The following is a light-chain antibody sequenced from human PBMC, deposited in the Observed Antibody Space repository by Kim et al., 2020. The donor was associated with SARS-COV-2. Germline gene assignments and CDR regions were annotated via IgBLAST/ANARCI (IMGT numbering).Light chain of an antibody. CDR1: QIISTW. CDR2: KAS. V-gene: IGKV1-5*03. CDR3: QQYYSYPYT. Sequence: DIQMTQSPSTLSASVGDRVTITCRASQIISTWLAWYQQKPGKAPNVLIYKASTLESGVPSRFSGTISGTQFTLTLNNLQPDDFATYYCQQYYSYPYTFGQGTKLEI. J-gene: IGKJ2*01.